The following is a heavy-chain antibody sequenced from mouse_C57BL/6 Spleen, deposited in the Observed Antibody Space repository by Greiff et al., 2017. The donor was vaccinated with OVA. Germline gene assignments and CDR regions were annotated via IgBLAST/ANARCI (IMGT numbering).Heavy chain of an antibody. J-gene: IGHJ2*01. CDR3: ASLIYYYGSSYDY. D-gene: IGHD1-1*01. CDR1: EYEFPSHD. CDR2: INSDGGST. Sequence: EVQLKESGGGLVQPGESLKLSCESNEYEFPSHDMSWVRKTPEKRLELVAAINSDGGSTYYPDTMERRFIISRDNTKKTLYLQMSSLRSEDTALYYCASLIYYYGSSYDYWGQGTTLTVSS. V-gene: IGHV5-2*01.